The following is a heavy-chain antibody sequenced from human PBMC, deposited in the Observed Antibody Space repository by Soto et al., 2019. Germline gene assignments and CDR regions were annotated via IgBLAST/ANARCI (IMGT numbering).Heavy chain of an antibody. CDR1: EGSIGSFC. V-gene: IGHV4-59*01. CDR3: ARVYGSGSYYSVDYYGMDV. Sequence: PSVMLCDRWTVVEGSIGSFCGRWIRQPQGRGLEWIGYIYYSGSTNYNPSLKSRVTISVDTSKNQFSLKLSSVTAADTAVYYCARVYGSGSYYSVDYYGMDVRRQGTTVTVSS. J-gene: IGHJ6*02. CDR2: IYYSGST. D-gene: IGHD3-10*01.